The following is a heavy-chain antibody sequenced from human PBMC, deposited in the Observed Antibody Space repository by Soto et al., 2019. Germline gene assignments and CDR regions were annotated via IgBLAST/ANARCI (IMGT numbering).Heavy chain of an antibody. V-gene: IGHV3-21*01. CDR1: GFTFSSYS. CDR2: ISSSSSYI. D-gene: IGHD3-22*01. CDR3: ARVRITMIVVAPVYYFDY. Sequence: GGSLRLSCAASGFTFSSYSMNWVRQAPGKGLEWVSSISSSSSYIYYADSVKGRFTISRDNAKNSLYLQMNSLRAEDTAVYYCARVRITMIVVAPVYYFDYWGQGTLVTVSS. J-gene: IGHJ4*02.